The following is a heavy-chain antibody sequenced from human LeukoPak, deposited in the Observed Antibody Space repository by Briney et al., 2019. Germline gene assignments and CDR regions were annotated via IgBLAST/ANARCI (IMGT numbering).Heavy chain of an antibody. D-gene: IGHD3-22*01. V-gene: IGHV4-59*08. J-gene: IGHJ4*02. CDR3: ARGYYREFDY. Sequence: SETLSLTCTVSGGSISTYYWSWIRQPPGKGLEWIGYIYYSGSANYNPSLKSRVTISVDTSKNQFSLKLSSVPAADTAVYYCARGYYREFDYWGQGTLVTVSS. CDR2: IYYSGSA. CDR1: GGSISTYY.